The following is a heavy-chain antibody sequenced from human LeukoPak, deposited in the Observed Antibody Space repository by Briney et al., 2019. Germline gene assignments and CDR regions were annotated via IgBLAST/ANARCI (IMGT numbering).Heavy chain of an antibody. CDR1: GFTFSNFV. V-gene: IGHV3-30*02. D-gene: IGHD2-8*01. Sequence: GGSLRLSCAATGFTFSNFVMSWVRQAPGKGLEWVAYMQYDGSNQQYADSVKGRFSISRDNSKNILNLQMNSLRADDTAVYYCAKDRCSNGVGCYYYYMDVWGKGTTVTIYS. CDR3: AKDRCSNGVGCYYYYMDV. J-gene: IGHJ6*03. CDR2: MQYDGSNQ.